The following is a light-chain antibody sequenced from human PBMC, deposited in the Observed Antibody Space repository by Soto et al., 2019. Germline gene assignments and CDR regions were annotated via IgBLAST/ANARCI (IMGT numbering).Light chain of an antibody. J-gene: IGKJ5*01. CDR2: GAS. CDR1: QILRSGH. CDR3: KQRRSWRPTIT. V-gene: IGKV3D-20*02. Sequence: PRESATLCRRTTQILRSGHLACDQQIPGLAPGLLISGASSRDTDMPPRFSGSGSGTDFTLTISSLDSEDVAGYYCKQRRSWRPTITSGEGTGLAI.